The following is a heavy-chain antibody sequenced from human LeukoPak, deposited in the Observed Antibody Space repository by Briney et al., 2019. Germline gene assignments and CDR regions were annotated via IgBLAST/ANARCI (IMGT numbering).Heavy chain of an antibody. J-gene: IGHJ4*02. V-gene: IGHV1-3*01. Sequence: ASVKVSCKASGYTFTSYAMHWVRQAPGQRLEWMGWINAGNGNTKYSQKFQGRVTITRGTSASTAYMELSSLRSEDTAVYYCARSGQWHNTGYYFDYWGQGTLVTVSS. CDR3: ARSGQWHNTGYYFDY. CDR1: GYTFTSYA. CDR2: INAGNGNT. D-gene: IGHD6-19*01.